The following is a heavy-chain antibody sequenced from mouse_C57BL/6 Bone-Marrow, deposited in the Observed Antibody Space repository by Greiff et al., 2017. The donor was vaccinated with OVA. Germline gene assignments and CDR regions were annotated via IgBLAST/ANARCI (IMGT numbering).Heavy chain of an antibody. CDR3: ASSAYYYAMDY. V-gene: IGHV1-69*01. J-gene: IGHJ4*01. CDR1: GYTFTSYW. Sequence: QVQLKESGAELVMPGASVKLSCKASGYTFTSYWMHWVKQRPGQGLEWIGEIDPSDSYTNYNQKFKGKSTLTVDKSSSTAYMQLSSLTSEDSAVYYCASSAYYYAMDYWGQGTSVTVSS. CDR2: IDPSDSYT.